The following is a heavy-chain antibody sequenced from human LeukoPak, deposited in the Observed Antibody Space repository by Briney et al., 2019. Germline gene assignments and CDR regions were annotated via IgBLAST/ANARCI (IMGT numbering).Heavy chain of an antibody. V-gene: IGHV3-23*01. CDR2: IIDVGDT. J-gene: IGHJ4*02. CDR1: GFTLNKHA. CDR3: ARDLFGSSWYHSRGDQ. D-gene: IGHD6-13*01. Sequence: PGGSLRLSCAASGFTLNKHAMSWVRQAPGEGLEWVSAIIDVGDTYYGDSVKGRFTISRDNSKNTLYLQMKSLRGEDTAVYYCARDLFGSSWYHSRGDQWGQGTLVTVSS.